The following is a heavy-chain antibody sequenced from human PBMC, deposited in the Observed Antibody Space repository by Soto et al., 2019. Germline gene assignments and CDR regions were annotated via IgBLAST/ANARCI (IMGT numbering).Heavy chain of an antibody. Sequence: ASVKVSCKASGYTFTSYGFSWVRQAPGQGLEWMGWISAYNGNTNYAQKLQGRVTMTTDTSTSTAYMELRSLRSDDTAVYYCARDRLGGTDFDYWGQGTLVTVSS. J-gene: IGHJ4*02. V-gene: IGHV1-18*01. CDR1: GYTFTSYG. CDR2: ISAYNGNT. CDR3: ARDRLGGTDFDY. D-gene: IGHD3-16*01.